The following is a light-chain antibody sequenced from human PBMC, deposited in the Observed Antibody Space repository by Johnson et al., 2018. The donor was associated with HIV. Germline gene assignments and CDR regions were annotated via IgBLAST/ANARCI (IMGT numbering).Light chain of an antibody. J-gene: IGLJ1*01. Sequence: QSVLTQRPSVSAAPGQKVTVSCSGSSSNIGTNDVSWYQQFPGAAPKLLIYENNKRPSGIPDRFSGSKSGTSATLGITGLQTGDEADYYCATWDRSLTIGGFVGTGTKVTVL. CDR2: ENN. V-gene: IGLV1-51*02. CDR1: SSNIGTND. CDR3: ATWDRSLTIGGF.